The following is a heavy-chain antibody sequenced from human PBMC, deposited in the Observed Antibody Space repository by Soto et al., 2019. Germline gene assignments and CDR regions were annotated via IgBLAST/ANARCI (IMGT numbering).Heavy chain of an antibody. D-gene: IGHD3-10*01. J-gene: IGHJ6*02. CDR1: GFTFSSYA. CDR3: ARDYYGSGSYYNQDYYYYGMDV. V-gene: IGHV3-64*01. CDR2: ISSNGGST. Sequence: SLRLSCAASGFTFSSYAMHWVRQAPGKGLEYVSAISSNGGSTYYANSVKGRFTISRDNSKNTLYLQMGSLRAEDMAVYYCARDYYGSGSYYNQDYYYYGMDVWGQGTTVTVSS.